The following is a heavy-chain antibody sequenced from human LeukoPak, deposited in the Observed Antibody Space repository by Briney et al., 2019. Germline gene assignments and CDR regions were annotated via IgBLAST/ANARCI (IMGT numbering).Heavy chain of an antibody. CDR1: GGTFNTYP. V-gene: IGHV1-69*13. D-gene: IGHD3-10*01. CDR3: AKRGSSGCRALYYFDY. CDR2: IIPIFGSA. J-gene: IGHJ4*02. Sequence: SVKVSCKASGGTFNTYPISWVRQVPGQGLEWMGGIIPIFGSANYAQKFQDRVTITADESTNTAYMELSRLNSEDTAVYYCAKRGSSGCRALYYFDYWGQGTLVTVSS.